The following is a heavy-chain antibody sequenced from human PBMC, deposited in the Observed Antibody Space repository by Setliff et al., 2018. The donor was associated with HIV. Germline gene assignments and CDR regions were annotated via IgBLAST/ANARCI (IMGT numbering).Heavy chain of an antibody. J-gene: IGHJ4*02. CDR1: GFTVSSNY. CDR2: MYDGGST. Sequence: GGSLRLSCTASGFTVSSNYMTWVRQAPGKGLEWVALMYDGGSTYYADSVKGRFTITRDISKNTLDLQMNSLRVDDTAVYYCAKGSGFYDYWGQGTLVTVSS. D-gene: IGHD3-22*01. CDR3: AKGSGFYDY. V-gene: IGHV3-53*01.